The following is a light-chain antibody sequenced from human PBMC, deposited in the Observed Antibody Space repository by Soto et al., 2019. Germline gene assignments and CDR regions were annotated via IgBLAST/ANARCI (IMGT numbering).Light chain of an antibody. Sequence: QSVLTQPASVSGSPGQSSTISCTGTSSDVGGYNYVSWYQQHPGKAPKLMIYDVSNRPSGVSNRFSDSKSGNTASLTISGLQAEDEADYYCSSYTSSSSYVFGNGTKVTVL. CDR1: SSDVGGYNY. CDR3: SSYTSSSSYV. J-gene: IGLJ1*01. V-gene: IGLV2-14*01. CDR2: DVS.